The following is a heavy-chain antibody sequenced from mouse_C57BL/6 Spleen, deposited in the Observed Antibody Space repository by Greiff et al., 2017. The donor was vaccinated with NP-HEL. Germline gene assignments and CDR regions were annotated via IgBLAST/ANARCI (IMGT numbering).Heavy chain of an antibody. CDR2: IRLKSDNYAT. J-gene: IGHJ3*01. CDR1: GFTFSNYW. V-gene: IGHV6-3*01. D-gene: IGHD2-3*01. Sequence: EVMLVESGGGLVQPGGSMKLSCVASGFTFSNYWMNWVRQSPEKGLEWVAQIRLKSDNYATHYAESVKGRFTISRDDSKSSVYLQMNNLRAEDTGIYYCTDDGYSAGFAYWGQGTLVTVSA. CDR3: TDDGYSAGFAY.